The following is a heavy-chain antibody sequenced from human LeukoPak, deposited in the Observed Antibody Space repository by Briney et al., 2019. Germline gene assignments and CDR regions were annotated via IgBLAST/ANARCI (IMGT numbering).Heavy chain of an antibody. V-gene: IGHV3-48*03. CDR3: ARGTIIAH. CDR2: ISSSGSTI. CDR1: GFTFSSYE. Sequence: QPGGPLRLSCAASGFTFSSYEMNWVHQAPGKGLEWVSYISSSGSTIYYADSVKGRFTISRDNAKNSLYLQMNSLRTEDTAVYYCARGTIIAHWGQGTLVTVSS. D-gene: IGHD2-21*01. J-gene: IGHJ4*02.